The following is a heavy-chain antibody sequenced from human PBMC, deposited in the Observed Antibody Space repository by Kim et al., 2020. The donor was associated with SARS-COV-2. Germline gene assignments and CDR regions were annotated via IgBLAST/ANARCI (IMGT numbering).Heavy chain of an antibody. CDR3: ARMTAYCGAACPSPFDF. D-gene: IGHD2-21*02. J-gene: IGHJ4*02. V-gene: IGHV4-34*01. CDR2: ITHSGST. Sequence: SETLSLTCAVSGGSFIDYYWSWIRQPPGKGLEWIGEITHSGSTNYNPSLRSRVTISVDTSKNHFSLKLNSVTAADTAVYYCARMTAYCGAACPSPFDFWGQGTLVTVSS. CDR1: GGSFIDYY.